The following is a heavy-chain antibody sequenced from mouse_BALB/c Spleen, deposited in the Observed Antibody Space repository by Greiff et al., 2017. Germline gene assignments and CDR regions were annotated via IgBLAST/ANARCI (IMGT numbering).Heavy chain of an antibody. Sequence: EVNLVESGGGLVQPGGSRKLSCAASGFTFSSFGMHWVRQAPEKGLEWVAYISSGSSTIYYADTVKGRFTISRDNPKNTLFLQMTSLRSEDTAMYYCAKSPYGNYAMDYWGQGTSVTVSS. V-gene: IGHV5-17*02. J-gene: IGHJ4*01. CDR3: AKSPYGNYAMDY. D-gene: IGHD2-1*01. CDR1: GFTFSSFG. CDR2: ISSGSSTI.